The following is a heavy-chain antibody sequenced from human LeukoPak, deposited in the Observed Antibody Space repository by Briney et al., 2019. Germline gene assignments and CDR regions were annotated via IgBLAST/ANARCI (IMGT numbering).Heavy chain of an antibody. V-gene: IGHV4-38-2*01. D-gene: IGHD3-10*01. J-gene: IGHJ5*01. Sequence: PSETLSLTCAVSGYSISSGYYWGWIRQPPGKGLEWVGRIYHSGSTYYNPSLKSRVTISVDTSKNQVSLKLSSVTAADTAVYYCARGVLLWFGESMVYNWFDSWGQGTLVTVSS. CDR2: IYHSGST. CDR1: GYSISSGYY. CDR3: ARGVLLWFGESMVYNWFDS.